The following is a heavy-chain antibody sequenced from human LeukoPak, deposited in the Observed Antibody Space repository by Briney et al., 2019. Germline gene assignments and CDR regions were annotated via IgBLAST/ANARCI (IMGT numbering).Heavy chain of an antibody. V-gene: IGHV3-53*01. D-gene: IGHD1-14*01. J-gene: IGHJ6*02. CDR2: IYTDGST. Sequence: GGSLRLSCAASGFIVSSNYMNWVRQAPGKGLEWVSVIYTDGSTYYADSVKGRFTISRDISKNTLYLQMNSLRAEDTAVYYCAKVSGGGLYYDGMDVWGQGTTVTVSS. CDR1: GFIVSSNY. CDR3: AKVSGGGLYYDGMDV.